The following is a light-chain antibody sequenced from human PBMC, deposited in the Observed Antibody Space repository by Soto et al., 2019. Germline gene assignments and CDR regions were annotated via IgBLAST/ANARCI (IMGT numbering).Light chain of an antibody. V-gene: IGLV3-21*02. Sequence: SYELSQPPSVSVAPGQTARITCWGNNIGTKSVHWYQQKPGQAPVLVVFNDSDRPSGIPERFSGSNSGDTATTATLTISRVEAGDEADYYCQVWDSSSEWVFGGGTKLTVL. CDR2: NDS. CDR3: QVWDSSSEWV. CDR1: NIGTKS. J-gene: IGLJ3*02.